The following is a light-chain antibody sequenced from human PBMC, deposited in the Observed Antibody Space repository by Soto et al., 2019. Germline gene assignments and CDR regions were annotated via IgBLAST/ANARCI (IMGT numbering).Light chain of an antibody. J-gene: IGKJ5*01. CDR3: QQRSNWPPA. CDR2: GAS. V-gene: IGKV3D-20*02. Sequence: EIVLTQSPGTLSLSPGERATLSCRASQSVSSSNLVWYQQKPGQAPRLLIYGASNRATGIPARFSGSGSGTDFTLTISSLEPEDFAVYYCQQRSNWPPAFGQGTRLEIK. CDR1: QSVSSSN.